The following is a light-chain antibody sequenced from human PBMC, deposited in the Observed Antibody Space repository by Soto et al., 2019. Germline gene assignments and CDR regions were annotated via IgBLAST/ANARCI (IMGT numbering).Light chain of an antibody. CDR2: GAS. J-gene: IGKJ4*01. CDR1: QTVANSY. V-gene: IGKV3-20*01. CDR3: QRYGTSPLT. Sequence: EIVLTQSPGTLSLYPGGTATLSCRASQTVANSYLAWYQQKPGQAPRLLIYGASSRAAGIPDRFSGSGSGTDFALTISRLEPEDFAVYYCQRYGTSPLTFGRGTKVDIK.